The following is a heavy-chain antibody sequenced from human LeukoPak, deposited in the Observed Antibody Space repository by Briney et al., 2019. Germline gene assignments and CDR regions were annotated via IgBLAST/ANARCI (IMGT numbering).Heavy chain of an antibody. CDR3: ARQCGGDCYGEIDY. J-gene: IGHJ4*02. CDR2: INHSGST. CDR1: GGSFSGYY. V-gene: IGHV4-34*01. Sequence: PSETLSLTCAVYGGSFSGYYWSWIRQPPGKGLEWIGEINHSGSTNYNPSPKSRVTISVDTSKNQFSLKLSSVTAADTAVYYCARQCGGDCYGEIDYWGQGTLVTVSS. D-gene: IGHD2-21*01.